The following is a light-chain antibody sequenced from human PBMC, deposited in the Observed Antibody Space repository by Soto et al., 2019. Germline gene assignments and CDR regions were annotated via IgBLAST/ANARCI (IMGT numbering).Light chain of an antibody. CDR1: QSVSSSY. V-gene: IGKV3-20*01. J-gene: IGKJ4*01. Sequence: EIVLTQSPGTLSLSPGERPTLSCRASQSVSSSYLAWYQQKPGQAPRLLIYGASSRATGIPDRFSGSGSGTDFTLTISRLEPEDFAVYYCQQYGSSQLTFGGGTKVEIK. CDR3: QQYGSSQLT. CDR2: GAS.